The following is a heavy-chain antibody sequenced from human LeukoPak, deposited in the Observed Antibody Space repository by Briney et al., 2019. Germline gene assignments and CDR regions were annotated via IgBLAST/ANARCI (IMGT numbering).Heavy chain of an antibody. CDR3: ARGGSYFGN. J-gene: IGHJ4*02. Sequence: PSETLSLTCTVSGGSVNSGSYYWSWIRQPPGKGLEWIGYIYYSGSTNHNPSLKSRVTISVDTSKNQFSLRLSSVTAADTAVYYCARGGSYFGNWGQGTLVTVSS. D-gene: IGHD1-26*01. V-gene: IGHV4-61*01. CDR2: IYYSGST. CDR1: GGSVNSGSYY.